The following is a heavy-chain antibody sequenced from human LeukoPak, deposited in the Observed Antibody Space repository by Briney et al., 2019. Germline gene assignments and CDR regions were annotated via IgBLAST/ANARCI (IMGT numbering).Heavy chain of an antibody. J-gene: IGHJ4*02. CDR1: GFTVSSNY. CDR2: IYSGGST. Sequence: GGSLRLSCAASGFTVSSNYMSWVRQAPGKGLEWVSVIYSGGSTYYADSVKGRFTISRDNSKNTLYLQMNSLRAEDTAVYYCARDLGCSGGSCGYWGQGTLVTVSS. CDR3: ARDLGCSGGSCGY. D-gene: IGHD2-15*01. V-gene: IGHV3-53*01.